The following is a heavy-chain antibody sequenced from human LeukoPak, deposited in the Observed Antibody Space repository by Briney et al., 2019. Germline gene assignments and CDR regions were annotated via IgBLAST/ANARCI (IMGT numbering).Heavy chain of an antibody. CDR2: IYPGDSDT. Sequence: GESLKISCKGSGYSFTSYWIGWVRQMPGKGLEWMGIIYPGDSDTRYSPSFQGQVTISADKSISTAYLQWSSLKASDTAMYYCARRGYCSGGSCYSGVWLDPWGQGTLVTVSS. CDR3: ARRGYCSGGSCYSGVWLDP. J-gene: IGHJ5*02. V-gene: IGHV5-51*01. D-gene: IGHD2-15*01. CDR1: GYSFTSYW.